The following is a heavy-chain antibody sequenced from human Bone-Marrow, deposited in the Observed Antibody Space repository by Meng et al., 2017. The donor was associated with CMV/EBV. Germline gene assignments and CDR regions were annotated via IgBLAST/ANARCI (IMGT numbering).Heavy chain of an antibody. CDR1: CHSITSSNW. D-gene: IGHD1-1*01. CDR2: IFYTGTT. CDR3: VTIPTTLTYNCD. V-gene: IGHV4-28*01. J-gene: IGHJ4*02. Sequence: QLQESGRGLVRPSDTLSLTCAVSCHSITSSNWWGWIRQPPGKGLEWIGYIFYTGTTYYNPSLESRLTMSVDTSKKGFSLQASSLTAMGTGVYYCVTIPTTLTYNCDWVQGTLVTVSS.